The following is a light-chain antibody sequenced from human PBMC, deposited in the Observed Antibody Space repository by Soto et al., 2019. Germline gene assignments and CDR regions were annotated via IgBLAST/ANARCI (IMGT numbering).Light chain of an antibody. Sequence: QSALTQPASVSTSPGQSITISCTGTNSDVGDSNYVSWYQQHPGTAPKLMIYDVSNRPSGISNRFSGSKSGSTASLTISGLQAEDEGDYYCSSYTKSSPLAYVFGTGTKLTVL. CDR3: SSYTKSSPLAYV. CDR1: NSDVGDSNY. J-gene: IGLJ1*01. V-gene: IGLV2-14*03. CDR2: DVS.